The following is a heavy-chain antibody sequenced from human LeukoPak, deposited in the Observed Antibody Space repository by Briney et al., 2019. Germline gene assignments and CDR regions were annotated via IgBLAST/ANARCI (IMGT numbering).Heavy chain of an antibody. CDR2: INPNSGGT. CDR1: GYTFTGYY. CDR3: ARAPLYYYGSGSLDY. V-gene: IGHV1-2*02. D-gene: IGHD3-10*01. Sequence: GASVKVSCKASGYTFTGYYMHWVRQAPGQGLEWMGWINPNSGGTNYAQKLQGRVTMTRDTSISTAYVELSRLRSDDTAVYYCARAPLYYYGSGSLDYWGQGTLVTVSS. J-gene: IGHJ4*02.